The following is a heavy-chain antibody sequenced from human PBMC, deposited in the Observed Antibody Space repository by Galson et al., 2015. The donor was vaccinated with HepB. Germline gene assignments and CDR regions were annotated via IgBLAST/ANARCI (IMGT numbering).Heavy chain of an antibody. J-gene: IGHJ5*02. D-gene: IGHD1-1*01. V-gene: IGHV1-3*01. CDR3: ARGLERRFNWFDP. CDR1: GYTFTSYA. Sequence: SVKVSCKASGYTFTSYAMHWVRQAPGQRLEWMGWINAGNGNTKYSQKFQGRVTITRDTSASTAYMELSSLRSEDTAVYYCARGLERRFNWFDPWGQGTLVTVSS. CDR2: INAGNGNT.